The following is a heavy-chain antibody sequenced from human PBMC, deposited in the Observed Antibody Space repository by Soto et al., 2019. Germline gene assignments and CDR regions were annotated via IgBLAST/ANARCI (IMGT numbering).Heavy chain of an antibody. CDR2: ISGSGGST. Sequence: GGSLRLSCAASGFTFSSYAMSWVRQAPGKGLEWVSAISGSGGSTYYADSVKGRFTISRDNSKNTLYLQMNSLRAEDTAVYYCARTLDHYDSSGYSDYYFDYWGQGTLVTVSS. CDR1: GFTFSSYA. J-gene: IGHJ4*02. V-gene: IGHV3-23*01. D-gene: IGHD3-22*01. CDR3: ARTLDHYDSSGYSDYYFDY.